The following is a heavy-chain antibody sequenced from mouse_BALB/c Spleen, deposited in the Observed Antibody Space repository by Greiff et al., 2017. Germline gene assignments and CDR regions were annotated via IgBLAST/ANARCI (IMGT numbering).Heavy chain of an antibody. CDR3: ARWELGHAY. Sequence: EVMLVESGGGLVQPGGSRKLSCAASGFTFSSFGMHWVRQAPEKGLEWVAYISSGSSTIYYADTVKGRFTISRDNPKNTLFLQMTSLRSEDTAMYYCARWELGHAYWGQGTLVTVSA. CDR2: ISSGSSTI. CDR1: GFTFSSFG. D-gene: IGHD4-1*01. V-gene: IGHV5-17*02. J-gene: IGHJ3*01.